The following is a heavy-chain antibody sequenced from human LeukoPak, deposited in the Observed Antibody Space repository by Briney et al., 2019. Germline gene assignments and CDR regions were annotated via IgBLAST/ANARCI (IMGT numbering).Heavy chain of an antibody. CDR3: ARGVYSSGWYYFDY. D-gene: IGHD6-19*01. J-gene: IGHJ4*02. CDR2: INPNSGGT. CDR1: GYIFTGYY. V-gene: IGHV1-2*02. Sequence: ASVKVSCKASGYIFTGYYMHWVRQAPGQGLEWMGWINPNSGGTNYAQKFQGRVTMTRDTSISTAYMELSRLRSDDTAVYYCARGVYSSGWYYFDYWGQGTLVTVSS.